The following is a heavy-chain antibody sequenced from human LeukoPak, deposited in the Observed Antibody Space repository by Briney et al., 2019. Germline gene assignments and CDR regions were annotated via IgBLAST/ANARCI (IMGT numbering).Heavy chain of an antibody. V-gene: IGHV1-3*01. CDR1: GYTFTTYA. Sequence: ASVKVSCKASGYTFTTYAMHWVRQAPGQRLEWMGWINAGNGNTKYSQKFQDRVTITRDTSASTAYMELSSLRSEDTAVYYCARDLSLRYFDWLGYWGQGTLVTVSS. D-gene: IGHD3-9*01. J-gene: IGHJ4*02. CDR3: ARDLSLRYFDWLGY. CDR2: INAGNGNT.